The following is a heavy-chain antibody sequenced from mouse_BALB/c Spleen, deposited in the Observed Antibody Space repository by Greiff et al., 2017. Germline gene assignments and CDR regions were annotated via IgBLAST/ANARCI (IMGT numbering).Heavy chain of an antibody. CDR2: IDPANGNT. Sequence: VQLKESGAELVKPGASVKLSCTASGFNIKDTYMHWVKQRPEQGLEWIGRIDPANGNTKYDPKFQGKATITADTSSNTAYLQLSSLTSEDTAVYYCARTLSTMITTYAMDYWGQGTSVTVSS. J-gene: IGHJ4*01. V-gene: IGHV14-3*02. CDR3: ARTLSTMITTYAMDY. D-gene: IGHD2-4*01. CDR1: GFNIKDTY.